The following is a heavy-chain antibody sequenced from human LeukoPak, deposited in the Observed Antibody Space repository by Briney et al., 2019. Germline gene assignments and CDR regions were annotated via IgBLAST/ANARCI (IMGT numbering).Heavy chain of an antibody. CDR1: GGSISSYS. CDR3: ARHCSGDLCAAYYYYYYSDV. CDR2: IYYSGST. D-gene: IGHD2-8*02. V-gene: IGHV4-59*08. J-gene: IGHJ6*03. Sequence: PSETLSLTCTVSGGSISSYSWSWIRQPPGRGLEWIGYIYYSGSTNYNPSLKSRVTISLDTSKNQFSLKLSSVTAADTAVYYCARHCSGDLCAAYYYYYYSDVWGKGTTVTVSS.